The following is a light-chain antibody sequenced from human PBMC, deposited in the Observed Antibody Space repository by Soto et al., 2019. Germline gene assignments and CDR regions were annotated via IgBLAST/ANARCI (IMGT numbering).Light chain of an antibody. CDR3: QYYGAPMYT. Sequence: EIVLTQSPGTLSLSPGERATLSCRASHSVTSTYLAWYQQKPGQAPRLLIYGASSRATGIPDRFSGSGAGTDYTLTVSRLEPEDFAVYYCQYYGAPMYTFRQGTKLDIK. J-gene: IGKJ2*01. V-gene: IGKV3-20*01. CDR2: GAS. CDR1: HSVTSTY.